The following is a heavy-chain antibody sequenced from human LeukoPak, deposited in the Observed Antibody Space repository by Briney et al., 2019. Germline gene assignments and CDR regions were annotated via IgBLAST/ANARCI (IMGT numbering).Heavy chain of an antibody. V-gene: IGHV1-18*03. CDR1: GYPFTSFG. CDR2: ISGYNGKT. J-gene: IGHJ4*02. Sequence: ASVKVSCKTSGYPFTSFGISWVRQAPGQGLEWMGWISGYNGKTYYAQNLQGRVTVTTDTSTSTVYMELGSLRPDDMAIYYCARDRVYDYSNPRGFDHWGQGTLVTVSS. D-gene: IGHD4-11*01. CDR3: ARDRVYDYSNPRGFDH.